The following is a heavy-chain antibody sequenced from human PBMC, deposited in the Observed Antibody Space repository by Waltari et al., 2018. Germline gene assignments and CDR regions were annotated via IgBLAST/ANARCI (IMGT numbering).Heavy chain of an antibody. CDR1: GDSISSSRYY. Sequence: QLQLQESGPGLVKASETLSLTCTVSGDSISSSRYYWGWARQPPGKGLEWIGNMYYSGSTYYNPSLKSRVTISGDTSKSQFSLKLSSVTAADTSMYYCVRHARTTSGGKHFDHWGQGMLVTVSP. CDR2: MYYSGST. D-gene: IGHD2-15*01. V-gene: IGHV4-39*01. CDR3: VRHARTTSGGKHFDH. J-gene: IGHJ4*02.